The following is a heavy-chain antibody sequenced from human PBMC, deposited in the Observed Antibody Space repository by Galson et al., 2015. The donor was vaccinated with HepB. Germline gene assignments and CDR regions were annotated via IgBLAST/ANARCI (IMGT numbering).Heavy chain of an antibody. Sequence: SVKVSCKASGGTFSSYTISWVRQAPGQGLEWMGRIIPILGIANYAQKFQGRVTITADKSTSTAYMELSSLRSEDTAVYYCARSQGYCSSTSCYPLRNYYYGMDVWGQGTTVTVSS. J-gene: IGHJ6*02. CDR1: GGTFSSYT. CDR3: ARSQGYCSSTSCYPLRNYYYGMDV. CDR2: IIPILGIA. V-gene: IGHV1-69*02. D-gene: IGHD2-2*01.